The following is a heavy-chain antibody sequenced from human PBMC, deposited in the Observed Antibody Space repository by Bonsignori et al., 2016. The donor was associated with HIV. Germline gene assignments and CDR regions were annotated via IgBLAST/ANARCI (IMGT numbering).Heavy chain of an antibody. V-gene: IGHV4-59*01. D-gene: IGHD5-24*01. J-gene: IGHJ3*01. CDR3: AREIVGYRSSHDGFDV. CDR2: IYYNGRSDYNPSRNT. Sequence: RQAPGKGLQWIGYIYYNGRSDYNPSRNTDYSPSLKSRVSMSVDASKNQVSLRMTSVTVADTAVYYCAREIVGYRSSHDGFDVWGRGAMVTVSS.